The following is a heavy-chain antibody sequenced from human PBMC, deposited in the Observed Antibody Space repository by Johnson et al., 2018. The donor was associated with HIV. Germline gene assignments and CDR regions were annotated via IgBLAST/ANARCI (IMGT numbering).Heavy chain of an antibody. D-gene: IGHD6-6*01. CDR2: IKSKTDGGTT. CDR3: TTDLFEYSSSSAAFDI. V-gene: IGHV3-15*01. J-gene: IGHJ3*02. Sequence: VQLVESGGGLVKPGGSLRLSCAASGFTFSNAWMSWVRQAPGKGLEWVGRIKSKTDGGTTDYAAPVKGRFTISRDDSKNTLYLQMNSLKTEDTAVYYCTTDLFEYSSSSAAFDIWGQGTMVTVSS. CDR1: GFTFSNAW.